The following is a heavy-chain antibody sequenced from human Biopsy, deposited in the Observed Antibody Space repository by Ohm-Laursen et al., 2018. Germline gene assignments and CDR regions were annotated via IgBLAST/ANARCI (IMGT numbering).Heavy chain of an antibody. Sequence: SETLSLTWTVSGGSISSGGSYWSWIRQRPGKGLEWIGYIFNSANTYYNPSLKNLITISGDTSKNQFSLKLNSVTAADTAVYYCARGGYFDSNGYFWFDPWGQGTLVTVSS. CDR2: IFNSANT. CDR1: GGSISSGGSY. CDR3: ARGGYFDSNGYFWFDP. J-gene: IGHJ5*02. D-gene: IGHD3-22*01. V-gene: IGHV4-31*01.